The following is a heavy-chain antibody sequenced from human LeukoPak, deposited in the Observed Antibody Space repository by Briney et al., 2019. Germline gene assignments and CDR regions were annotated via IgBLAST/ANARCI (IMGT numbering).Heavy chain of an antibody. CDR2: ISWNSGSI. Sequence: PGRSLRLSCAASGFTFDDYAMPWVRQAPGKGLEWVSGISWNSGSIGYADSVKGRFTISRDNAKNSLYLQMNSLRAEDTALYYCAKDIGYDILTGYSADWGQGTLVTVSS. J-gene: IGHJ4*02. V-gene: IGHV3-9*01. D-gene: IGHD3-9*01. CDR1: GFTFDDYA. CDR3: AKDIGYDILTGYSAD.